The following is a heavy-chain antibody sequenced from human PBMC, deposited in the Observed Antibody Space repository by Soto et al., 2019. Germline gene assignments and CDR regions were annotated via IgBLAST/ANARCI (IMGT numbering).Heavy chain of an antibody. CDR2: IYDCGIT. V-gene: IGHV4-59*01. J-gene: IGHJ2*01. Sequence: QVQLQESGPGLVKPSETLSLTCTVAGGSISSYSWSWIRQPPGKGLEWIGYIYDCGITNYNPALKSRRTISLDTSKNQFSLKLSSVTAADTAVYYCARDSWGGNFDRWGRGTLVTVSS. CDR1: GGSISSYS. D-gene: IGHD3-16*01. CDR3: ARDSWGGNFDR.